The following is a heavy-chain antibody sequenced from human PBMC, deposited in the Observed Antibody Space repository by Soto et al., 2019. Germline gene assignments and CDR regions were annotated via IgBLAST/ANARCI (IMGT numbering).Heavy chain of an antibody. J-gene: IGHJ4*02. CDR2: IIPILGIA. Sequence: GASVKVSCKASGGTFSSYTISWVRQAPGQGLEWMGRIIPILGIANYAQKFQGRVTITADKSTSTAYMELSSLRSEDTAVYYCAGGYTYDLTPGSFDYWGQETLVTVSS. D-gene: IGHD3-16*02. V-gene: IGHV1-69*02. CDR1: GGTFSSYT. CDR3: AGGYTYDLTPGSFDY.